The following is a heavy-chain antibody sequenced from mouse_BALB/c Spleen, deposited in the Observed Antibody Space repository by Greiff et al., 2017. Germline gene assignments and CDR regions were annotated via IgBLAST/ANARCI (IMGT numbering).Heavy chain of an antibody. CDR3: AREETDYYGSRGYFDV. D-gene: IGHD1-1*01. J-gene: IGHJ1*01. Sequence: EVHLVESGGGLVKPGGSLKLSCAASGFTFSSYAMSWVRQSPEKRLEWVAEISSGGSYTYYPDTVTGRFTISRDNAKNTLYLEMSSLRSEDTAMYYCAREETDYYGSRGYFDVWGAGTTVTVSS. CDR2: ISSGGSYT. CDR1: GFTFSSYA. V-gene: IGHV5-9-4*01.